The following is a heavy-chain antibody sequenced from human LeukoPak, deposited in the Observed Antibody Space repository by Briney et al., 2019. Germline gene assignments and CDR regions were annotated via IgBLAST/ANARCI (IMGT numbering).Heavy chain of an antibody. CDR2: INPNSGGT. D-gene: IGHD3-10*01. CDR3: ARDLGGTMVRGVIANYGMDV. Sequence: ASVKVSCKASGYTFTSYYMHWVRQAPGQGLEWMGWINPNSGGTNYAQKFQGWVTMTRDTSISTAYMELSRLRSDDTAVYYCARDLGGTMVRGVIANYGMDVWGKGTTVTVSS. J-gene: IGHJ6*04. V-gene: IGHV1-2*04. CDR1: GYTFTSYY.